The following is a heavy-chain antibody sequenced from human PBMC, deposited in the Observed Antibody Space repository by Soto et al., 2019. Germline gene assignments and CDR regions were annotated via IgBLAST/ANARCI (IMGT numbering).Heavy chain of an antibody. V-gene: IGHV4-59*01. D-gene: IGHD3-16*01. Sequence: SETLSLTCTVSGGSISSYYWSWIRQPPGKGLEWIGYIYYSGSTNYNPSLKSRVTISVDTSKNQFSLKLSSVTAADTAVYYCARDYYDYIWGTRDDAFDVWGQGTMVTVSS. CDR2: IYYSGST. CDR3: ARDYYDYIWGTRDDAFDV. J-gene: IGHJ3*01. CDR1: GGSISSYY.